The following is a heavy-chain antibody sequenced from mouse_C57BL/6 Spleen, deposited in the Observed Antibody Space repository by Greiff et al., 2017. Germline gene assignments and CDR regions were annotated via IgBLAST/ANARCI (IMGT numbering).Heavy chain of an antibody. Sequence: EVMLVESGGGLVQPGGSMKLSCVASGFTFSNYWMNWVRQSPEKGLEWVAQIRLKSDNYATHYAESVKGRFTISRDDSKSSVYLQMNNLRAEDTGIYYCTTPLYYYGSSYFDYWGQGTTLTVSS. D-gene: IGHD1-1*01. CDR2: IRLKSDNYAT. CDR3: TTPLYYYGSSYFDY. J-gene: IGHJ2*01. CDR1: GFTFSNYW. V-gene: IGHV6-3*01.